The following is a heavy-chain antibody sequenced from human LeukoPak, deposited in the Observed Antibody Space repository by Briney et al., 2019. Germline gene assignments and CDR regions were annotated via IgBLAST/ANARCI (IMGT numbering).Heavy chain of an antibody. CDR2: IYGGDRT. J-gene: IGHJ3*02. CDR3: ARDGYNGGGFDI. CDR1: GFTVSNNH. Sequence: PGGSLRLSCAASGFTVSNNHMNWVRQAPGKGLEWVSVIYGGDRTYSADSGKGRFTISKDNSKNTLHLQMNSLRAEDTAVYYCARDGYNGGGFDIWGQGTLVTVSS. D-gene: IGHD5-24*01. V-gene: IGHV3-53*01.